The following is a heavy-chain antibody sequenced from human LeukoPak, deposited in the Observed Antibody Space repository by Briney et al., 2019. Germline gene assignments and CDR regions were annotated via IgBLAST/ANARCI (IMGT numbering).Heavy chain of an antibody. V-gene: IGHV2-70*11. CDR3: ARMWYSSSTSDY. CDR1: GFSLSTSGMC. J-gene: IGHJ4*02. Sequence: SGPTLVNPTQTLTLTCTFSGFSLSTSGMCVSWIRQPPRKALEWLARIDWDGDKHYSTSLKTRLTISKDTSKNQVVLTVTNMDPVDTATYYCARMWYSSSTSDYWGQGTLVTVSS. D-gene: IGHD6-6*01. CDR2: IDWDGDK.